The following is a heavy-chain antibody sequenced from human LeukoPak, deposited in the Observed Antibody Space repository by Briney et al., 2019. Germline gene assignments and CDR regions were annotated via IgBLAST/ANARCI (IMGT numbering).Heavy chain of an antibody. CDR3: ARAPGYSYGYIVGDYFDY. CDR2: IYYSGST. D-gene: IGHD5-18*01. Sequence: SETLSLTCTVSGGSISSYYWSWIRQPPGKGLEWIGYIYYSGSTNYNPSLKSRVTISVDTSKNQFSLKLSSVTAADTAVYYCARAPGYSYGYIVGDYFDYWGQGTLVTVSS. CDR1: GGSISSYY. J-gene: IGHJ4*02. V-gene: IGHV4-59*08.